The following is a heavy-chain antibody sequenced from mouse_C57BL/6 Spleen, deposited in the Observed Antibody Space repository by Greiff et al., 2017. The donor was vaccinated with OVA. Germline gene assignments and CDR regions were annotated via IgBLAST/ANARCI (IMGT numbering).Heavy chain of an antibody. CDR3: ARSGSSGAWFAY. D-gene: IGHD1-1*01. Sequence: QVQLQQSGPELVKPGASVKISCKASGYAFSSSWMNWVKQRPGKGLEWIGRLYPGDGDTNYNGKFKGKATLTADKSSSTAYMQLSSLTSEDSAVYFCARSGSSGAWFAYWGQGTLVTVSA. CDR2: LYPGDGDT. V-gene: IGHV1-82*01. CDR1: GYAFSSSW. J-gene: IGHJ3*01.